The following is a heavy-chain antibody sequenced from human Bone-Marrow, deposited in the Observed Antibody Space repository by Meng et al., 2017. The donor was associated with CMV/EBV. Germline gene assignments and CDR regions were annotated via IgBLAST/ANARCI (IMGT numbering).Heavy chain of an antibody. CDR3: ARGPSNWNAKYYYYYYGMDV. CDR2: INHSGST. CDR1: GGSFSGYY. V-gene: IGHV4-34*01. D-gene: IGHD1-20*01. J-gene: IGHJ6*01. Sequence: SETLSLTCAVYGGSFSGYYWSWIRQPPGKGLEWIGEINHSGSTNYNPSLKSRVTISVDTSKNQFSLKLSSVTAADTAVYYCARGPSNWNAKYYYYYYGMDVWGQGPTVTVSS.